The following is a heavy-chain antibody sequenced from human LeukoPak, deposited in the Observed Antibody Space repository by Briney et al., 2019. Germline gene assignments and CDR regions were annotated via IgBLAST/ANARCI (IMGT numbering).Heavy chain of an antibody. J-gene: IGHJ4*02. CDR3: AKGIAAAGYYFDY. D-gene: IGHD6-13*01. CDR2: ISGSGGST. CDR1: GFTFSSYA. Sequence: GGSLRLSCAASGFTFSSYAMSWVRQAPGKGLEWVSAISGSGGSTYYADSVKGRFTISRDNSKNTLYPQMNSLRAEDTAVYYCAKGIAAAGYYFDYWGQGTLVTVSS. V-gene: IGHV3-23*01.